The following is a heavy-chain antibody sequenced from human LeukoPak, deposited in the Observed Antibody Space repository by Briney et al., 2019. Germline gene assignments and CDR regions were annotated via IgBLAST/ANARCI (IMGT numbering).Heavy chain of an antibody. J-gene: IGHJ4*02. V-gene: IGHV3-23*01. CDR2: ISTSGGST. Sequence: PGGSLRLSCAASGFTFSNYWMNWVRQAPGKGLEWVSTISTSGGSTFYADSVKGRSTISRDNSKNTLYLQMISLRAEDTAVYYCAKGRYSRSWYPDYWGQGTLVTVSS. CDR3: AKGRYSRSWYPDY. D-gene: IGHD6-13*01. CDR1: GFTFSNYW.